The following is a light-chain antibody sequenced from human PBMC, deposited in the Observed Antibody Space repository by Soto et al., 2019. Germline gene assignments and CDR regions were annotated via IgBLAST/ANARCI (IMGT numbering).Light chain of an antibody. CDR2: GVS. Sequence: EIVLTQSPGTLSLSPGERATLSCRASQSISNNYLAWYQQRPGQAPRLLIYGVSSRATGIADRFSGSGSGTDFALTISRLEPEDLAMDYCQQSTAFGQGTRVEI. J-gene: IGKJ1*01. CDR1: QSISNNY. CDR3: QQSTA. V-gene: IGKV3-20*01.